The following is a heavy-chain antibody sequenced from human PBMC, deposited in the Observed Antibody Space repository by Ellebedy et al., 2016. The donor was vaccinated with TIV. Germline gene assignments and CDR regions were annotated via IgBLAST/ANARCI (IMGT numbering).Heavy chain of an antibody. CDR1: GFTFSSYA. V-gene: IGHV3-74*01. Sequence: PGESLKISCAASGFTFSSYAMSWFRQAPGKGLAWVSRINTDGSTTTNADSVKGRFTNSRDNAKNTLYLQMNSLRADDTAVYYCARGSSSGWYPNWLDPWGQGTLVTVSS. CDR3: ARGSSSGWYPNWLDP. J-gene: IGHJ5*02. CDR2: INTDGSTT. D-gene: IGHD6-19*01.